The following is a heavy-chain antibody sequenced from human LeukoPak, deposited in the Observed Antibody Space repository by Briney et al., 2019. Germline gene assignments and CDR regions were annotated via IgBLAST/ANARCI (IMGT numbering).Heavy chain of an antibody. CDR2: INLVNGNT. D-gene: IGHD2-21*01. Sequence: ASVKVSCKASGYTFTNYAMHCVRLAPGQRLQWMGWINLVNGNTKYSQYFEGRVTITRDTSASTVYMELSSLRPDDMAVYYCARGRGTIGSNRDFYFYYYMDIWGNGTTVTVSS. CDR3: ARGRGTIGSNRDFYFYYYMDI. V-gene: IGHV1-3*03. J-gene: IGHJ6*03. CDR1: GYTFTNYA.